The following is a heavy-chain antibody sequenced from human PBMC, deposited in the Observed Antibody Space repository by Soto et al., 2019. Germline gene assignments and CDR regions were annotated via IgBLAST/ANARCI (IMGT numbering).Heavy chain of an antibody. Sequence: GASVKVSCKASGYTFSRNGISWVRQAPGQGLEWMGWISPYNSNTNYAQKFQGRVIMTTDTSTSTAYMELSSLRSDDTAVYYCARDNPPMGVWGQGTTVTVSS. CDR3: ARDNPPMGV. CDR2: ISPYNSNT. J-gene: IGHJ6*02. CDR1: GYTFSRNG. V-gene: IGHV1-18*01.